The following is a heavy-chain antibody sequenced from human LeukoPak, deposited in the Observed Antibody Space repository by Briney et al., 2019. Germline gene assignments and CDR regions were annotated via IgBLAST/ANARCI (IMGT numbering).Heavy chain of an antibody. V-gene: IGHV6-1*01. CDR3: ARSSNLHYFDY. CDR2: TYYRSKWYN. J-gene: IGHJ4*02. Sequence: SQTLSLTCAISGDSVSNNSAIWIWIRQPPSRGIQWLGRTYYRSKWYNDYAVSVKSRITLNVDTSKNQFSLQLNSVTPEDTAVYYCARSSNLHYFDYWGQGTQVTVSS. CDR1: GDSVSNNSAI.